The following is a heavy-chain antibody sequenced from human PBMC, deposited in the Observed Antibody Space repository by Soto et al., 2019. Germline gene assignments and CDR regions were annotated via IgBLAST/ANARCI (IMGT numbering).Heavy chain of an antibody. CDR3: ARGNPPGGGELSGGNGMDV. V-gene: IGHV4-61*01. D-gene: IGHD3-16*02. Sequence: PSETLSLTCTVSGDSVTSGNYYWSWIRQPPGKGLEWIGYIYYSGNTNYSPSLKSRVTISLDTSNNQFSLKLSSVTAADTAVYYCARGNPPGGGELSGGNGMDVWGQGTTLAVPS. J-gene: IGHJ6*02. CDR1: GDSVTSGNYY. CDR2: IYYSGNT.